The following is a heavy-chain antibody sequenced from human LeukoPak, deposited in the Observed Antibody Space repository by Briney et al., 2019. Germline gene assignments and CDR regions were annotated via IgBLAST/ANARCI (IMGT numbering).Heavy chain of an antibody. CDR1: GFTFSNYA. CDR3: AKDSSGNFPRPWVY. Sequence: GGSLRLSCAASGFTFSNYAMNWVRQAPGKGLEWVSTIVGSGGGTYYADSVKGRFTISRDNSKNTLYLQMNSLRAEDTALYYCAKDSSGNFPRPWVYWGQGTLVTVSS. D-gene: IGHD1-26*01. CDR2: IVGSGGGT. J-gene: IGHJ4*02. V-gene: IGHV3-23*01.